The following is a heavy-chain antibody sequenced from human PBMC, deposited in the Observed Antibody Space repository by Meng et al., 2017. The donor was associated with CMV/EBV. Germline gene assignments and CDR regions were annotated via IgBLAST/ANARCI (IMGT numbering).Heavy chain of an antibody. J-gene: IGHJ5*02. CDR1: GFTFSSYA. CDR2: ISYDGSNK. CDR3: ARDLGYCSGGSCSPRRSWFDP. D-gene: IGHD2-15*01. Sequence: GESLKISCAASGFTFSSYAMHWVRQAPGKGLEWVAVISYDGSNKYDADSVQGRFTISRDNSKNTLYMQMNSLRAEDTAVYYCARDLGYCSGGSCSPRRSWFDPWGQGTLVTVSS. V-gene: IGHV3-30-3*01.